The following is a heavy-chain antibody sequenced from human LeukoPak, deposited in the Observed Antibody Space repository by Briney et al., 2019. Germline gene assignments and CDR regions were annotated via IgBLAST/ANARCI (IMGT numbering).Heavy chain of an antibody. V-gene: IGHV4-59*01. CDR1: GGSISRYY. Sequence: SETPSLTCTVSGGSISRYYGSWMRQPPGRGLEWIGYIYYSGSTNYNPYLKSRVTISVDTYNNQFSLKLSSVTAADTAVYYCARLKGYGDYFDYWGQGTLVTVSS. J-gene: IGHJ4*02. CDR2: IYYSGST. CDR3: ARLKGYGDYFDY. D-gene: IGHD4-17*01.